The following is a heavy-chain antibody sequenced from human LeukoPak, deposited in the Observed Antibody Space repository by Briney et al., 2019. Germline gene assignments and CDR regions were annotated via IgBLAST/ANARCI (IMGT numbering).Heavy chain of an antibody. V-gene: IGHV3-33*06. CDR2: IWYDGSNK. D-gene: IGHD1-26*01. Sequence: GRSLRLSCAASGFTFSSYGMHWVRQAPGKGLEWGAVIWYDGSNKYYADSVKGRFTISRDNSKNTLYLQTNSLRAEDTAVYYCAKDQAGDWFDHWGQGTLVTVSS. CDR1: GFTFSSYG. J-gene: IGHJ5*02. CDR3: AKDQAGDWFDH.